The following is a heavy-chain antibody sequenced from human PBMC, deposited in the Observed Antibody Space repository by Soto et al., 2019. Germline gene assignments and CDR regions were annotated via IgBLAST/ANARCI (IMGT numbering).Heavy chain of an antibody. CDR2: INPNNGDT. CDR3: ARHSGYDYVFDY. CDR1: GYSFTGYH. J-gene: IGHJ4*02. Sequence: QVQLVQSGAEVRKPGASVKVSCKASGYSFTGYHIHWVRQAPGQGLEWMGWINPNNGDTHFAQKFQGRVTMTRDTSTSTAYMELSSLTFDDTAVYYCARHSGYDYVFDYWGQGTLVTVSS. V-gene: IGHV1-2*02. D-gene: IGHD5-12*01.